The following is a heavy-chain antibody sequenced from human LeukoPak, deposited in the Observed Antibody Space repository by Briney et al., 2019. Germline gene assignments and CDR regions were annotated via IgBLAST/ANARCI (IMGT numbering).Heavy chain of an antibody. V-gene: IGHV4-59*01. D-gene: IGHD5-18*01. CDR3: ARVRGYSYDSSDFDY. CDR1: GDSISYYY. CDR2: VYYSGNT. Sequence: PSETLSLTCTVSGDSISYYYWSWIRQPPGKGLEWIGKVYYSGNTNYNPSLKSRVTISVDTSKNQFSLKLSSVTAADTAVYYCARVRGYSYDSSDFDYWGQGTLVTVSS. J-gene: IGHJ4*02.